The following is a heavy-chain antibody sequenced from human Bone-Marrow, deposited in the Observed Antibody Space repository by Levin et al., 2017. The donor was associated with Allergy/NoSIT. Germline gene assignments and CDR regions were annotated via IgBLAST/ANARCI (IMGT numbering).Heavy chain of an antibody. CDR2: IVPIFGTP. J-gene: IGHJ3*01. V-gene: IGHV1-69*06. CDR1: GGSVTDFA. D-gene: IGHD4-23*01. Sequence: SVKVSCKTSGGSVTDFAINWVRQAPGKGLEWMGGIVPIFGTPTYVQRYAEKFQDRLSITADTSANIGYMELSGLTSDDSGTYYCARDQSVGTGIDFWGQGTMVIVSS. CDR3: ARDQSVGTGIDF.